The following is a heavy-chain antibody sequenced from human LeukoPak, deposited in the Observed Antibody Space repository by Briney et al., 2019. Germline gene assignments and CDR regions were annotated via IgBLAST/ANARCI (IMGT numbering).Heavy chain of an antibody. V-gene: IGHV4-61*02. J-gene: IGHJ5*02. CDR2: IYTSGST. CDR3: ARGTYDSSGYYYDWFGP. CDR1: GDSISSGDYY. D-gene: IGHD3-22*01. Sequence: SQTLSLTCTVSGDSISSGDYYWNWIRQPAGKRLEWIGRIYTSGSTNYNPSLKSRVTMSVDTSKNQFSLKLSSVTAADTAVYYCARGTYDSSGYYYDWFGPWGQGTLVTVSS.